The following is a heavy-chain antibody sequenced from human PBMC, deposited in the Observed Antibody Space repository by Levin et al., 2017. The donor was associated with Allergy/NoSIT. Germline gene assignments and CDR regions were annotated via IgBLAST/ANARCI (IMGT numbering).Heavy chain of an antibody. CDR3: ARDVILWFGESNYGMDV. J-gene: IGHJ6*02. D-gene: IGHD3-10*01. CDR2: IWYDGSNK. V-gene: IGHV3-33*01. Sequence: GGSLRLSCAASGFTFSSYGMHWVRQAPGKGLEWVAVIWYDGSNKYYADSVKGRFTISRDNSKNTLYLQMNSLRAEDTAVYYCARDVILWFGESNYGMDVWGQGTTVTVSS. CDR1: GFTFSSYG.